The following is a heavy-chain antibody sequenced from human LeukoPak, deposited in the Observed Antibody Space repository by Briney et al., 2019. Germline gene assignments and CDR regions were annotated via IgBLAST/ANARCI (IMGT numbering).Heavy chain of an antibody. V-gene: IGHV1-69*01. CDR1: GGTFSSYA. J-gene: IGHJ5*02. Sequence: SVKVSCKASGGTFSSYAISWVRQAPGQGLEWMGGIIPIFGTANYAQKFQGRVTITADESTSTAYMELSSLRSEDTAVYYCARRSGYGNWFDPWGQGTLVTVSS. D-gene: IGHD5-12*01. CDR2: IIPIFGTA. CDR3: ARRSGYGNWFDP.